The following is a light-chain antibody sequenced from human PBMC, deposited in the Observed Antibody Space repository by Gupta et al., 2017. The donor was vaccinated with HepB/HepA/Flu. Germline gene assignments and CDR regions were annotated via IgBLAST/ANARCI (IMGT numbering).Light chain of an antibody. J-gene: IGKJ1*01. CDR3: MQTLQTPRA. Sequence: DIVMTQPPLPLLVTPGEPASTPCRSSQSLLHSNGYNYWGWYLQKPGQSPQLLIYLGSNRASRVPNRFSGSGSSTDFTLKISRVEAEDVGVYYCMQTLQTPRAFGQGTKVEIK. CDR2: LGS. CDR1: QSLLHSNGYNY. V-gene: IGKV2-28*01.